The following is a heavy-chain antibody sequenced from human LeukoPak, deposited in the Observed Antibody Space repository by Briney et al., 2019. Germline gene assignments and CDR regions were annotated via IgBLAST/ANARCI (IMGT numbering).Heavy chain of an antibody. CDR3: ARVYIVVVTATYGAFDI. Sequence: ASVKVSCKASGYTFTSYGISWVRQAPGQGLEWMGWISAYNGNTNYAQKLQGRVTMTTDTSTSTAYMELRSLRSDDTAVYYCARVYIVVVTATYGAFDIWGQGTMVTVSS. V-gene: IGHV1-18*01. J-gene: IGHJ3*02. CDR2: ISAYNGNT. D-gene: IGHD2-21*02. CDR1: GYTFTSYG.